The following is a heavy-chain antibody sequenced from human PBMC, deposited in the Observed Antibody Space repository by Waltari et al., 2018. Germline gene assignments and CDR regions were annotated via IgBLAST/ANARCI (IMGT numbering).Heavy chain of an antibody. CDR2: IYYSGGT. J-gene: IGHJ4*02. Sequence: QLQLQESGPGLVKPSETLSLTCTVSGGSISSSSYYWGWIRQPPGKGLECVGSIYYSGGTYYNPSRNSRVTTSVDTSKNQFSLKLSSVTAADTAVYYCAMAVSSPTSYWGQGTLVTVSS. D-gene: IGHD2-2*01. CDR1: GGSISSSSYY. CDR3: AMAVSSPTSY. V-gene: IGHV4-39*07.